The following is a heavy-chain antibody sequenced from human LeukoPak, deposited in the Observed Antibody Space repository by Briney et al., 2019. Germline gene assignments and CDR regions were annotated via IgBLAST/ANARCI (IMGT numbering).Heavy chain of an antibody. J-gene: IGHJ4*02. CDR1: GFTFSTYA. V-gene: IGHV3-30-3*01. D-gene: IGHD6-19*01. CDR2: ISYDGSSI. Sequence: GGSLRLSCAASGFTFSTYAMHWVRQAPGKGLEGVAVISYDGSSIYYAASVRGRFTISRDNSKNTLYLQMNSLRTEDSAVYYCARASLPRTYSSGWYYFDYWGQRTLVTVSS. CDR3: ARASLPRTYSSGWYYFDY.